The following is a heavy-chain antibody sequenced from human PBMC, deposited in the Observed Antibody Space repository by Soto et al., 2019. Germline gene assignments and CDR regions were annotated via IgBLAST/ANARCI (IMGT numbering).Heavy chain of an antibody. CDR1: GGSISSSSYY. CDR3: ARQEVGATANWFDP. CDR2: IYYSGST. Sequence: PSETLSLTCTVSGGSISSSSYYWGWIRQPPGKGLEWIGSIYYSGSTYYNPSLKSRVTISVDTSKNQFSLKLSSVTAADTAVYYCARQEVGATANWFDPWGQGTLVTVSS. D-gene: IGHD1-26*01. J-gene: IGHJ5*02. V-gene: IGHV4-39*01.